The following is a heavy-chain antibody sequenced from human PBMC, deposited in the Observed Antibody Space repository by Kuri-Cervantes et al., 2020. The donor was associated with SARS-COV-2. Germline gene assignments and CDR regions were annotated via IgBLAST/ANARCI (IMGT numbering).Heavy chain of an antibody. CDR3: ARVGAGVCSSASCYSRAFDY. V-gene: IGHV4-34*01. CDR1: GGSFSGYY. J-gene: IGHJ4*02. D-gene: IGHD2-2*02. Sequence: ESLKISCAVHGGSFSGYYWSWIRQPPGKGLEWIGEINHSGSTNYNLSLKTRVTISVNTSKNQFSLKLSSVTAADTAVYYCARVGAGVCSSASCYSRAFDYWGQGTLVTVSS. CDR2: INHSGST.